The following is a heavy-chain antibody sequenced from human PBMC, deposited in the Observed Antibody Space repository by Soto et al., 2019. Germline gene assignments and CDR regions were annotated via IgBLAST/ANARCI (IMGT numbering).Heavy chain of an antibody. CDR1: GGTFSSYA. CDR3: ARDLTFRDFWSGYSYYRMDV. CDR2: IIPIFGTA. V-gene: IGHV1-69*13. Sequence: ASVKVSCKASGGTFSSYAISWVRQAPGQGLEWMGGIIPIFGTANYAQKFQGRVTITADESTSTAYMELSSLRSEDTAVYYCARDLTFRDFWSGYSYYRMDVWGQGTTVTVSS. D-gene: IGHD3-3*01. J-gene: IGHJ6*02.